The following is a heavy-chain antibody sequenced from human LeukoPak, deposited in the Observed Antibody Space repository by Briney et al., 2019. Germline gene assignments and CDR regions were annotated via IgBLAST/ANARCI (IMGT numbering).Heavy chain of an antibody. CDR2: ISSASNTI. J-gene: IGHJ5*02. CDR3: ARDGWFGDYNWFDP. Sequence: PGESLRLSCAASGFTFSSYSMNWARQAPGKGLEWVSYISSASNTIYYADSVKGRFTISRDNAKNSLYLQMNSLRAEDTAMYYCARDGWFGDYNWFDPWGQGTLVTVS. CDR1: GFTFSSYS. D-gene: IGHD3-10*01. V-gene: IGHV3-48*01.